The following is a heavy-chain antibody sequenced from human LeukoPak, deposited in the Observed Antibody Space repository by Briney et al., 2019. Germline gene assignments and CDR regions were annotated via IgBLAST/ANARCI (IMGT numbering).Heavy chain of an antibody. Sequence: SGGSLRLSCAASGFTFDDYAMHWVRQAPGKGLEWVSGISWNSGSIGYADSVKGRFTISRDNAKNSLYLQMNSLRAEDTALYYCAKDTRSIAAAGTYFDYWGQGTLVTVSS. CDR3: AKDTRSIAAAGTYFDY. D-gene: IGHD6-13*01. CDR1: GFTFDDYA. J-gene: IGHJ4*02. V-gene: IGHV3-9*01. CDR2: ISWNSGSI.